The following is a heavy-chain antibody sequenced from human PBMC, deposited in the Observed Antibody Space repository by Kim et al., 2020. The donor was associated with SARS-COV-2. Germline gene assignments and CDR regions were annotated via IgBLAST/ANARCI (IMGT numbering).Heavy chain of an antibody. V-gene: IGHV4-34*01. J-gene: IGHJ6*02. D-gene: IGHD3-10*01. CDR3: ARAYFGSGSSYLFYFYGMDV. Sequence: SETLSLTCAVYGGSFSGYYWSWIRQPPGKGLEWIGEINHSGSTDYNPSLMSRVTISLDMSKSQFSLELSSVTAADTAVYYCARAYFGSGSSYLFYFYGMDVWGPGTAVTVSS. CDR1: GGSFSGYY. CDR2: INHSGST.